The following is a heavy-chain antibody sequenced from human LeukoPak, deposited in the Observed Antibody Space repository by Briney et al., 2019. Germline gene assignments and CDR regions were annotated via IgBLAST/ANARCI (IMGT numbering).Heavy chain of an antibody. Sequence: PGGSLRLSCAASGFTFSSYGMHWVRQAPGKGLEWVSAISGSGGSTYYADSVKGRFTISRDNSKNTLYLQMNSLRAEDTAVYYCAKAFHYDFWSGYYNYFDYWGQGTLVTVSS. CDR1: GFTFSSYG. V-gene: IGHV3-23*01. CDR2: ISGSGGST. CDR3: AKAFHYDFWSGYYNYFDY. J-gene: IGHJ4*02. D-gene: IGHD3-3*01.